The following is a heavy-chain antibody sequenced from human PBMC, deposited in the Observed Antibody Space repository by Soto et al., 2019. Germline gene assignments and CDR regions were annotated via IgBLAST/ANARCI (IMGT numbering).Heavy chain of an antibody. CDR1: GGSMRNYF. J-gene: IGHJ4*02. D-gene: IGHD6-13*01. CDR3: AAGEASSRNLAPYYLDF. V-gene: IGHV4-59*01. Sequence: KTSETLSLTCTVSGGSMRNYFWTWIRQPPGKGLEWIGYIHYSGTTSFFPSYNPSLRSRVTISEDTSKNQFSLKLLSVTTADTAVYSCAAGEASSRNLAPYYLDFWGQGTLVTVSS. CDR2: IHYSGTT.